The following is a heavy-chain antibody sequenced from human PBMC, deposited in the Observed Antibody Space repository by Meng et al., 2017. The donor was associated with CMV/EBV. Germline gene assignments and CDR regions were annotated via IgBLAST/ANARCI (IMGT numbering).Heavy chain of an antibody. J-gene: IGHJ4*02. CDR3: ASLAGDY. D-gene: IGHD3-10*01. V-gene: IGHV4-39*06. CDR1: GGSISSSSYY. Sequence: RLHLQESGPGLLKPSETLSLTCTVSGGSISSSSYYWGWIRQPPGKGLEWIGSIYYSGSTYYNPSLKSRVTISVDTSKNQFSLKLSSVTAADTAVYYCASLAGDYWGQGTLVTVSS. CDR2: IYYSGST.